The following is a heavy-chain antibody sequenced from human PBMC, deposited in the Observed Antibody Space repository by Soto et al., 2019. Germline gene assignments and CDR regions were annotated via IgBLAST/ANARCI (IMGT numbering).Heavy chain of an antibody. Sequence: EVQLVESGGGLVKPGGSLRLSCAASGFTFSHYSMDWVRQAPGKGLEWVSSITGRSTYIYYADSVKGRFTISRDNANNSLYLQMNSLGAEDTAIYYCARAKGYDFYGLDVWGQGTSVTVSS. CDR2: ITGRSTYI. CDR1: GFTFSHYS. V-gene: IGHV3-21*01. CDR3: ARAKGYDFYGLDV. J-gene: IGHJ6*02.